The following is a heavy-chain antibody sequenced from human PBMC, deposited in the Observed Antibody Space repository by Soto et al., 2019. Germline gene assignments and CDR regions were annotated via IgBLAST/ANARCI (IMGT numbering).Heavy chain of an antibody. V-gene: IGHV3-33*01. CDR3: ARPYSSNSNWFDP. Sequence: QAGGSLRLSCAASGFTMRNYGMHWVRQAPGKGLEWVAVLRDDADDAYYADSVKGRFTISRDNSKNTLYLQMSTLRVEDTAVYYCARPYSSNSNWFDPWGQGTLVTVSS. CDR2: LRDDADDA. D-gene: IGHD6-19*01. CDR1: GFTMRNYG. J-gene: IGHJ5*02.